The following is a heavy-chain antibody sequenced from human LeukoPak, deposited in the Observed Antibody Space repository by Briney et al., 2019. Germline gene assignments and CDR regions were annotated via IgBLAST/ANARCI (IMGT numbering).Heavy chain of an antibody. CDR2: ISGSGGST. D-gene: IGHD3-3*01. Sequence: GGSLRLSCAASGFTFSSYAMSWVRQAPGKGLEWVSAISGSGGSTYYTDSVKGRFTISRDNSKNTLYLQMNSLRAEDTAVYYCATTPQVLRFLEWLYGWGQGTLVTVSS. CDR1: GFTFSSYA. J-gene: IGHJ4*02. CDR3: ATTPQVLRFLEWLYG. V-gene: IGHV3-23*01.